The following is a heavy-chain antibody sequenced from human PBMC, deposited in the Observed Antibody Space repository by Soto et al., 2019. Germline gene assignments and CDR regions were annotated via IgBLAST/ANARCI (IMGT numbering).Heavy chain of an antibody. Sequence: TGVSRRLSCAASGFTFSSYAMSWGRQAPGKGLECVSAFSGIGGITYYSDSVKGRFTISRQNSKTPLYLKMTSSSAEDTAVYYCAYSDFWSGLSRALYYYGMDVWGQGTMVNVSS. V-gene: IGHV3-23*01. D-gene: IGHD3-3*01. CDR3: AYSDFWSGLSRALYYYGMDV. J-gene: IGHJ6*02. CDR1: GFTFSSYA. CDR2: FSGIGGIT.